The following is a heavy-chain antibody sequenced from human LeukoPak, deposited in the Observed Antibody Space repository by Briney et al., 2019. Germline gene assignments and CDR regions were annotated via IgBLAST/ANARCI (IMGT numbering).Heavy chain of an antibody. D-gene: IGHD3-22*01. CDR1: XXXFSSYX. V-gene: IGHV3-30-3*01. CDR2: XXYAGSNK. CDR3: ARAGGDLYYYDSSGFAY. Sequence: SCAXXXXXFSSYXMHWVRQAPGXGLEWVXXXXYAGSNKYYADSVKGRFTISRDNSKNTLYLQMNSLRAEDTAVYYCARAGGDLYYYDSSGFAYWGQGTLVTVSS. J-gene: IGHJ4*02.